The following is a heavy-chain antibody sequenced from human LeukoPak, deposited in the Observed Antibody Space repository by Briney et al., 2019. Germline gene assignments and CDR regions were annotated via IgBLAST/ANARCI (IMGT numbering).Heavy chain of an antibody. Sequence: GGSLRLSCAASGFTFSNYGMHWVRQAPGKGLEWVALIWYDGSDKYYADSVKGRFTISRDNSKNTLYLQMNSLRAEDTAVYYCARVGRGYSYGYFDYWGQGTLVTVSS. J-gene: IGHJ4*02. D-gene: IGHD5-18*01. CDR2: IWYDGSDK. V-gene: IGHV3-30*02. CDR3: ARVGRGYSYGYFDY. CDR1: GFTFSNYG.